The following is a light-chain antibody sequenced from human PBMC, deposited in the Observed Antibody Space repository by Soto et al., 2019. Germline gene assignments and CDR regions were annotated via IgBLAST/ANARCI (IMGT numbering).Light chain of an antibody. CDR3: QQYNNWTPWT. CDR2: GAS. V-gene: IGKV3-15*01. J-gene: IGKJ1*01. CDR1: QSVSSN. Sequence: EIVMTQSPATLSVSPGERATLSCRASQSVSSNLAWYQQKPGQAPRLLIYGASTRATGIPARFSGSVSGTVCPLTISSLQAEDLAVYYCQQYNNWTPWTFGQGTKVEIK.